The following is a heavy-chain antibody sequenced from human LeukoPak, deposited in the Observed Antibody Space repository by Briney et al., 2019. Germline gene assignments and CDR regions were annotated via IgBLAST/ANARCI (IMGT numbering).Heavy chain of an antibody. CDR2: IKQDGSEK. Sequence: GGSLRLSCAASGFTLSSYWMSWVRQAPGKGLEWVANIKQDGSEKYYVDSVKGRFTISRDNAKNSLYLQMNSLRAEDTAVYYCARVSDFWSGYPFDYWGQGTLVTVSS. V-gene: IGHV3-7*01. D-gene: IGHD3-3*01. CDR3: ARVSDFWSGYPFDY. CDR1: GFTLSSYW. J-gene: IGHJ4*02.